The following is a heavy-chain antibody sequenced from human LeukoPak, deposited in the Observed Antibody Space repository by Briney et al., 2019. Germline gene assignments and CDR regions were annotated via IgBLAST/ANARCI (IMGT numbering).Heavy chain of an antibody. Sequence: PGGSLRLSCAASGFTFSSYWMSWVRQAPGKGLEWVANIKQDGSEKYYVDSVKGRFTISRDNAKTSLYLQMNSLRAEDTAVYYCARSHHTYYDFWSGYYGDYFDYWGQGTLVTVSS. CDR3: ARSHHTYYDFWSGYYGDYFDY. V-gene: IGHV3-7*01. J-gene: IGHJ4*02. CDR1: GFTFSSYW. D-gene: IGHD3-3*01. CDR2: IKQDGSEK.